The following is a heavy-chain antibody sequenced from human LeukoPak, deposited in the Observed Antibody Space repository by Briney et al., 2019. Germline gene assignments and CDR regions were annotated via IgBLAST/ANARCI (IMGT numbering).Heavy chain of an antibody. CDR2: ISCSSSYT. V-gene: IGHV3-11*05. D-gene: IGHD3-22*01. CDR3: ARESSLSYDSSGYSPGNFDY. CDR1: GFTFSYYY. Sequence: GGALRLSCAASGFTFSYYYISWIRQPPRTVLDSVSYISCSSSYTTYAASVKGRFSTSRDNAKNSLYLQMNSLRAEDTAVYYCARESSLSYDSSGYSPGNFDYWGPGTLVTASS. J-gene: IGHJ4*02.